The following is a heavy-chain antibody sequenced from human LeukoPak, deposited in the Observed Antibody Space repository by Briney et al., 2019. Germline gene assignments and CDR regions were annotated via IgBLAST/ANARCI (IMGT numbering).Heavy chain of an antibody. D-gene: IGHD3-22*01. J-gene: IGHJ1*01. CDR2: FYYRGNT. V-gene: IGHV4-59*01. CDR3: ARGSRYHYDSSGQYYEEYFQY. Sequence: PSETLSLTWYVSGGYISSLYWRLIRQAPGKRLELNGYFYYRGNTNYNPSLESRVSISVDTSKNQFSLNLRSVTAADTAVYYCARGSRYHYDSSGQYYEEYFQYWGQGTRVTVSS. CDR1: GGYISSLY.